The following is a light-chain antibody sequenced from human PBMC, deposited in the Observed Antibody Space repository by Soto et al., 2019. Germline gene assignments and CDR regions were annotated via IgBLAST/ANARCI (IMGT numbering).Light chain of an antibody. J-gene: IGLJ2*01. CDR2: DVS. Sequence: QSALTQPASVSGSPGQSITISCTGTSSDVGSYNYVSWYQQYPGKAPKLMIYDVSNRPSGVSYRFSGSKSGNTASLTISGLQAVDEADYNCSSYTVSRTHVVFGGGTKLTVL. V-gene: IGLV2-14*01. CDR3: SSYTVSRTHVV. CDR1: SSDVGSYNY.